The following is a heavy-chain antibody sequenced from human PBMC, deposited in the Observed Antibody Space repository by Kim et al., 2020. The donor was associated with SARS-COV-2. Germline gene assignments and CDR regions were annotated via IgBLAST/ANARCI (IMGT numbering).Heavy chain of an antibody. D-gene: IGHD2-15*01. Sequence: YYADAVKGRFTISRDNSKNTLYLLMNSLRAEDTAVYYCAKLIAYGGYVDYWGQGTLVTVSS. CDR3: AKLIAYGGYVDY. J-gene: IGHJ4*02. V-gene: IGHV3-23*03.